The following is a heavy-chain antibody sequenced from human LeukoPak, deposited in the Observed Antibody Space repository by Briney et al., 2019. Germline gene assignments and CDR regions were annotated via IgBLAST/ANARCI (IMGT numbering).Heavy chain of an antibody. J-gene: IGHJ4*02. CDR2: ITATGDTA. CDR3: ARDPTLLL. V-gene: IGHV3-23*01. CDR1: GFTFTKCA. Sequence: GGSLRLSCVASGFTFTKCAMSWIRQAPGKGLEWAAIITATGDTAYYADSVKGRFTISRHNSKNTLYLQMNSLRAEDTAVYYCARDPTLLLWGQGTLVTVSS. D-gene: IGHD2-8*02.